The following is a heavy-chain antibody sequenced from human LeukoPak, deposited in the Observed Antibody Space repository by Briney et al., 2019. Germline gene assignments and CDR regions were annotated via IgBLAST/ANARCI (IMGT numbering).Heavy chain of an antibody. CDR1: GFTVSSNY. CDR2: IYTGGTT. D-gene: IGHD6-19*01. CDR3: AREKAVAGLEGIDY. J-gene: IGHJ4*02. Sequence: GGSLRLSCAASGFTVSSNYMSWVRQAPGKGLEWVSLIYTGGTTYYADSVKGRFTISRDNAKNSLYLQMNSLRAEDTAVYYCAREKAVAGLEGIDYWGQGILVTVSS. V-gene: IGHV3-66*01.